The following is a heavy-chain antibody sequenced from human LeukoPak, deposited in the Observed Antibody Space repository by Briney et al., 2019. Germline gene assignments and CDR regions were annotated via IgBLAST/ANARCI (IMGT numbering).Heavy chain of an antibody. CDR1: GYTFAGYY. CDR2: INPNSGGT. J-gene: IGHJ4*02. CDR3: AREPDYGDFALPDY. Sequence: GASVKVSCKASGYTFAGYYMHWVRQAPGQGLEWMGWINPNSGGTNYAQKFQGRVTMTRDTSISTAYMELSRLRSDDTAVYYCAREPDYGDFALPDYWGQGTLVTVSS. D-gene: IGHD4-17*01. V-gene: IGHV1-2*02.